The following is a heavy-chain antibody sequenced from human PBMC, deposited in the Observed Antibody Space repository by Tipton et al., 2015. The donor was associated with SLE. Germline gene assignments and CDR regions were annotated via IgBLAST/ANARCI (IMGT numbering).Heavy chain of an antibody. V-gene: IGHV4-31*03. CDR1: GGSISSGGYY. CDR2: IYYSGST. J-gene: IGHJ4*02. Sequence: TLSLTCTVSGGSISSGGYYWSWIRQHPGKGLEWIGYIYYSGSTYYNPSLNSRVTISVDTSKNQFSLKLTSVTAADTAVYYCAGDIGRDYSNYPGYWGQGTPVTVSS. CDR3: AGDIGRDYSNYPGY. D-gene: IGHD4-11*01.